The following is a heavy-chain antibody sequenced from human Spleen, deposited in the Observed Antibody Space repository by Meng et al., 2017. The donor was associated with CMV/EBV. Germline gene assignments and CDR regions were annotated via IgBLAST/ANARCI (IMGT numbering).Heavy chain of an antibody. CDR3: ARYLTSHSFDS. CDR2: ISFTGNT. CDR1: GDSIHSGDPF. D-gene: IGHD6-6*01. V-gene: IGHV4-30-4*08. J-gene: IGHJ4*01. Sequence: CPVSGDSIHSGDPFWSWIRQPPGKGLEWIGYISFTGNTYYKPSLKSRITISLDTSNNQFSLNLRSVSAGDTAVYYCARYLTSHSFDSWGHGTLVTVSS.